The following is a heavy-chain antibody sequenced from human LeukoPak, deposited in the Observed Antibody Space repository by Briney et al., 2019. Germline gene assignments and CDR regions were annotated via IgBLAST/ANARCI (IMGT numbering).Heavy chain of an antibody. CDR1: GGSISSHY. CDR3: ARRLAVTGRYYFDY. Sequence: PSETLSLTCTVSGGSISSHYWSWIRQPPGKGLEWIGYIYYSGITNFNPSLKSRVTMSVDTSKNQFSLRLNSVTTADTAVYYCARRLAVTGRYYFDYWGQGTLVTVSS. V-gene: IGHV4-59*11. CDR2: IYYSGIT. J-gene: IGHJ4*02. D-gene: IGHD6-13*01.